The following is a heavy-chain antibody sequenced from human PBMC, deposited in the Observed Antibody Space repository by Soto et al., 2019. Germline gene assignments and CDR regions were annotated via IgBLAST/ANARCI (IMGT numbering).Heavy chain of an antibody. CDR2: ISSSSSTI. Sequence: EVQLVESGGGLVQPGGSLRLSCAASGFTFSSYSMNWVRQAPGKGLEWVSYISSSSSTIYYADSVKGRFTISRDNAKNSLYLQMNSLRAEDKAVYYCARVGWGDEYGMDVWGQGTTVTVSS. D-gene: IGHD2-21*02. CDR3: ARVGWGDEYGMDV. V-gene: IGHV3-48*01. J-gene: IGHJ6*02. CDR1: GFTFSSYS.